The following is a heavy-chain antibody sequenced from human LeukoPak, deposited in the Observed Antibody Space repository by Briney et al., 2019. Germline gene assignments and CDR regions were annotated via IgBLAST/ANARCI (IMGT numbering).Heavy chain of an antibody. J-gene: IGHJ5*02. V-gene: IGHV1-24*01. CDR2: FDPEDGET. CDR1: GYTLTELS. Sequence: ASVKVSCKVSGYTLTELSMHWVRQAPGKGLEWMGGFDPEDGETIYAQKFQGRVTMTEDTSTDTAYMELSSLRSEDTAVYYCARDRVDIVVVPAAMEDWFDPWGQGTLVTVSS. CDR3: ARDRVDIVVVPAAMEDWFDP. D-gene: IGHD2-2*01.